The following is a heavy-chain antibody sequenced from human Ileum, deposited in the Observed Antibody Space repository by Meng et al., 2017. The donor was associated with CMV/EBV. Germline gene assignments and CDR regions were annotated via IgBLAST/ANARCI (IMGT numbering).Heavy chain of an antibody. CDR1: GGSFSGYY. V-gene: IGHV4-34*01. J-gene: IGHJ4*02. D-gene: IGHD6-6*01. CDR3: ARGPWWYSSSSGPRYYFDY. CDR2: INHSGST. Sequence: SETLSLTCAVYGGSFSGYYWSWIRQPPGKGLEWIGEINHSGSTNYNPSLKSRVTISVDTSKNQFSLKLSTVIAADTAVYYCARGPWWYSSSSGPRYYFDYWGQGTLVTVSS.